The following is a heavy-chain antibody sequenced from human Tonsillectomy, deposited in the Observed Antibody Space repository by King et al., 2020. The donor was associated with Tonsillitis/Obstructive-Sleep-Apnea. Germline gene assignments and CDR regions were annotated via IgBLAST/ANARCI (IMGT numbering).Heavy chain of an antibody. V-gene: IGHV3-13*04. CDR2: IGTAGDT. Sequence: QLVQSGGGLVQPGGSLRLSCAASGFTFSSYDMHWVRQATGKGLEWVSAIGTAGDTSYPGSVKGRFTISRANAKNSLYLKMNSLRAGDTAVYYCARVGAASSGWDPGAFDIWGQGTMVTVSS. D-gene: IGHD6-19*01. J-gene: IGHJ3*02. CDR3: ARVGAASSGWDPGAFDI. CDR1: GFTFSSYD.